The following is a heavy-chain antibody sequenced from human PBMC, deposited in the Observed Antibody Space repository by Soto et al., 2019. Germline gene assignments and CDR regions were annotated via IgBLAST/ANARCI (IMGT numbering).Heavy chain of an antibody. J-gene: IGHJ1*01. D-gene: IGHD2-15*01. CDR1: GFSLSTSGVG. CDR3: AHRGADCSGGSCYHGAEYFQH. V-gene: IGHV2-5*02. Sequence: SGPTLVKPTQTLTLTCTFSGFSLSTSGVGVGWIRQPPGKALEWLALIYWDDDKRYSPSLKSRLTITKDTSKNQVVLTMTNMDPVDTATYYCAHRGADCSGGSCYHGAEYFQHWGQGTLVTVSS. CDR2: IYWDDDK.